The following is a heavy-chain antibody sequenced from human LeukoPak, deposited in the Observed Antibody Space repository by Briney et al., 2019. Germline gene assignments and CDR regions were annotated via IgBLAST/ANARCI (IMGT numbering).Heavy chain of an antibody. CDR3: ARDSGYSSDLDYYYMDV. CDR2: ISGSGGST. CDR1: GFTFSDYW. V-gene: IGHV3-23*01. J-gene: IGHJ6*03. Sequence: GGSLRLSCAASGFTFSDYWMAWVRQAPGKGLEWVSAISGSGGSTYYAGSVKGRFTISRDNSKNTLYLQMNSLRAEDTAVYYCARDSGYSSDLDYYYMDVWGKGTTVTVSS. D-gene: IGHD6-19*01.